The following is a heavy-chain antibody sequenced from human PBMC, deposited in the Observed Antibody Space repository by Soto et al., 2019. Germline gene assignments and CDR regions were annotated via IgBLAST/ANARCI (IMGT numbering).Heavy chain of an antibody. V-gene: IGHV3-66*01. J-gene: IGHJ4*02. CDR3: ASTVVVPAVTKRQFDY. D-gene: IGHD2-2*01. CDR1: GFTVSSNY. CDR2: IYSGGST. Sequence: EVQLVESGGDLVQPGGSLRLSCAASGFTVSSNYMSWVRQAPGKGLEWVSVIYSGGSTYYADSVKGRFTISRDNSKNTLYLQMNSLRAEDTAVYYCASTVVVPAVTKRQFDYWGKGTLVTVSS.